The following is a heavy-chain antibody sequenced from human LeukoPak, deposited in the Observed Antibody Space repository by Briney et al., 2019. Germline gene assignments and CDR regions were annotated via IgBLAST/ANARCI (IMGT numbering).Heavy chain of an antibody. V-gene: IGHV1-18*01. CDR2: ISAYNGNT. CDR1: GYTFTSYG. J-gene: IGHJ4*02. D-gene: IGHD6-19*01. CDR3: AREAAWYSSGWHIDY. Sequence: ASVKVSCKASGYTFTSYGISWVRQAPGQGLEWMGWISAYNGNTNYAQKLQGRVTMTTDTSTSTAYMEVRSLRSDDTAVYYCAREAAWYSSGWHIDYWGQGTLVTVSS.